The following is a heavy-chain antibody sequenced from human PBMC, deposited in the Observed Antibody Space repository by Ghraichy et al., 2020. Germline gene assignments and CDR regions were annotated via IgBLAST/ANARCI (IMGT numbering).Heavy chain of an antibody. V-gene: IGHV1-69*04. CDR2: IIPILGIA. J-gene: IGHJ5*02. CDR3: ARDVRQVVPAAVNYPLFNWFDP. D-gene: IGHD2-2*01. CDR1: GGTFSSYA. Sequence: SVKVSCKASGGTFSSYAISCVRQSRGQVLEWMGRIIPILGIANYAQKFQGRVTITADKSTSTAYMELSSLRSEDTAVYYCARDVRQVVPAAVNYPLFNWFDPWGQGTLVTVSS.